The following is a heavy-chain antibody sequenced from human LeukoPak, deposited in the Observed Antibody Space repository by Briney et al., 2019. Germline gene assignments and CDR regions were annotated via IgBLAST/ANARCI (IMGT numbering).Heavy chain of an antibody. Sequence: SETLSLTCTVSGGSISIYHWSWIRQPAGKGLEWIGRFYTSGSTSYSPSLKSRVTISVDKSKNQFSLKLRSVTAADTAVYYCARDLDHCDSTNCHNWFDPWCQGTLVTVSS. CDR3: ARDLDHCDSTNCHNWFDP. CDR2: FYTSGST. J-gene: IGHJ5*02. D-gene: IGHD2/OR15-2a*01. CDR1: GGSISIYH. V-gene: IGHV4-4*07.